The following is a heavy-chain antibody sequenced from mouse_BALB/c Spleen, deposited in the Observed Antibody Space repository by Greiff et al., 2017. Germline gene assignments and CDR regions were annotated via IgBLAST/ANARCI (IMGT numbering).Heavy chain of an antibody. V-gene: IGHV5-4*02. J-gene: IGHJ2*01. Sequence: EVKLMESGGGLVKPGGSLKLSCAASGFTFSDYYMYWVRQTPEKRLEWVATISDGGSYTYYPDSVKGRFTISRDNAKNNLYLQMSSLKSEDTAMYYCARDLGRLFDYWGQGTTRTVSS. CDR3: ARDLGRLFDY. CDR2: ISDGGSYT. D-gene: IGHD3-2*02. CDR1: GFTFSDYY.